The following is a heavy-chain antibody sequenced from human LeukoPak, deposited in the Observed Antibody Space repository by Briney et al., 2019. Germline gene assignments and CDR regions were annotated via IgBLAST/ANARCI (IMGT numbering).Heavy chain of an antibody. Sequence: SETLSLTCTVSGGSLSSSSYYWGWIRQPPGKGLEWIGSIYYSVSTYYNPSLKSRVTISVDTSKNQFSLKLSSVTAADTAVYYCARYLGSSWYYYFDYWGQGTLVTVSS. CDR1: GGSLSSSSYY. D-gene: IGHD6-13*01. CDR2: IYYSVST. V-gene: IGHV4-39*01. CDR3: ARYLGSSWYYYFDY. J-gene: IGHJ4*02.